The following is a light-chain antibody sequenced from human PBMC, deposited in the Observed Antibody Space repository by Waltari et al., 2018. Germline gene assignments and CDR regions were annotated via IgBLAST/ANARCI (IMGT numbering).Light chain of an antibody. J-gene: IGLJ2*01. CDR2: QDT. V-gene: IGLV3-1*01. Sequence: SYELTQTPSVSVSPGQTASITCQGDQSGNKDVSWYQQKPGQSPVLIIYQDTKRPSGIPERLSGSNSGNTATLTISGTQVMDEGDYYCQAWDTISAGLGGGTKLTVL. CDR1: QSGNKD. CDR3: QAWDTISAG.